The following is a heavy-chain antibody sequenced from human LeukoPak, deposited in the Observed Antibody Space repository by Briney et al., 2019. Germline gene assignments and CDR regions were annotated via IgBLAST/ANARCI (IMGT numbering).Heavy chain of an antibody. J-gene: IGHJ4*02. D-gene: IGHD1-26*01. Sequence: SETLSLTCTVSGGPISNYYWSWVRQPAGKGLEWIGRIFTSGSTNYNPSLKSRVTMSVDTSMSQLSLKLSSVTAADTAVYYCARDRDSGSSSNRFYFDYWGQGTLVTVSS. CDR3: ARDRDSGSSSNRFYFDY. CDR1: GGPISNYY. CDR2: IFTSGST. V-gene: IGHV4-4*07.